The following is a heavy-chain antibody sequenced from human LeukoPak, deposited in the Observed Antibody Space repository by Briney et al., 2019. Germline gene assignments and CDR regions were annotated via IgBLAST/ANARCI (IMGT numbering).Heavy chain of an antibody. V-gene: IGHV4-34*01. CDR1: GGSFSGYY. Sequence: SETLSLTCAVYGGSFSGYYWSWIRQPPGKGLEWIGEINHSGSTNYNPSLKSRVTISVDTSKDQFSLKLSSVTAADTAVYYYAGNDWFDPWGQGTLVTVSS. J-gene: IGHJ5*02. CDR3: AGNDWFDP. CDR2: INHSGST.